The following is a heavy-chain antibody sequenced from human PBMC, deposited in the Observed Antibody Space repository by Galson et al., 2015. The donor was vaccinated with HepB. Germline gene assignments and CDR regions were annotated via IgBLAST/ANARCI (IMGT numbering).Heavy chain of an antibody. D-gene: IGHD3-22*01. Sequence: SLRLSCAASGFTFSSYWMHWVRQGPGKGLVWVSRINSDGITTSYADSVKGRFTISRDNAKNTLYLQMNSLRAEDTAVYYCVRLAGDSSGYYYFVPEFYFDYWGQGTLVTVSS. J-gene: IGHJ4*02. CDR2: INSDGITT. CDR1: GFTFSSYW. V-gene: IGHV3-74*01. CDR3: VRLAGDSSGYYYFVPEFYFDY.